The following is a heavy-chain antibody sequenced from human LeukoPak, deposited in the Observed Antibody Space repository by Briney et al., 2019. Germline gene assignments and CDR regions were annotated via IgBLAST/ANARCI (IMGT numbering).Heavy chain of an antibody. CDR2: ISGSGGGT. CDR3: AKRGVVIRVILVGFHKEAYYFDS. J-gene: IGHJ4*02. V-gene: IGHV3-23*01. CDR1: GISLSNYG. Sequence: GGSLRLSCAVSGISLSNYGMSWVRQAPGKGLEWVAGISGSGGGTNYADSVKGRFTISRDNPKNTQYLQMNRLRADDTAVYFCAKRGVVIRVILVGFHKEAYYFDSWGQGALVTVSS. D-gene: IGHD3-22*01.